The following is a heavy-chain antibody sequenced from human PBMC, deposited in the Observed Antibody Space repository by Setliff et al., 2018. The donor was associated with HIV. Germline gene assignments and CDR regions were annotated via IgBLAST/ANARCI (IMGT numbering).Heavy chain of an antibody. J-gene: IGHJ4*02. CDR1: GFNFKSGW. CDR2: IKSNSDGGTS. V-gene: IGHV3-15*01. CDR3: STGPSRVSDGIADF. Sequence: SLKISCVVSGFNFKSGWMTWVRQAPGKGLEWVGRIKSNSDGGTSDYAAAVKDRFSFSRDDSKSILYLQMNSLEIEDTAVYFCSTGPSRVSDGIADFWGPGTLVTVSS.